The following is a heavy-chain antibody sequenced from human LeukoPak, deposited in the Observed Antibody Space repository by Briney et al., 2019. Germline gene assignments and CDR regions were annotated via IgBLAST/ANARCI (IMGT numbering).Heavy chain of an antibody. J-gene: IGHJ4*02. CDR1: GYTFTSYD. V-gene: IGHV1-8*01. D-gene: IGHD3-22*01. CDR3: ARTDAPTYYDSSGYSH. CDR2: MNPDSGNT. Sequence: GASVKVSCKASGYTFTSYDINWVRQATGQGLEWMGWMNPDSGNTGYAQKFQGRVTMTRDTSISTAYMELSRLRSDDTAVYYCARTDAPTYYDSSGYSHWGQGTLVTVSS.